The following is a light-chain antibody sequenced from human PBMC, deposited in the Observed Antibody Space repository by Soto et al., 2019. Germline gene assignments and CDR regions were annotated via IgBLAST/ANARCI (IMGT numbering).Light chain of an antibody. J-gene: IGKJ4*01. CDR3: QQYINYSS. CDR1: QSISSR. V-gene: IGKV1-5*03. CDR2: EAS. Sequence: DIQMTQSPSTLSASVGDRVTITCRASQSISSRLAWYQQKPGKAPKLLIYEASKLESAVPSRFSGSGSGTEFTLTISSLQPDDFATYYCQQYINYSSFGGGTKVEIK.